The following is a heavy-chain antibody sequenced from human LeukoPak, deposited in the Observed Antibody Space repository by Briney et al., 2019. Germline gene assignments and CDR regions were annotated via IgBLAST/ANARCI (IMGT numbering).Heavy chain of an antibody. CDR2: MDPSGSEK. Sequence: GGSLRLSCAASGFTLNHSWMNWVRQAPGKGLEWVANMDPSGSEKRYVDSVKGRFTISKDNPGTSFYLDKNNLRADDTAIYYCAIWASGNYWGQGTLVTVSS. CDR1: GFTLNHSW. CDR3: AIWASGNY. D-gene: IGHD3-10*01. V-gene: IGHV3-7*01. J-gene: IGHJ4*02.